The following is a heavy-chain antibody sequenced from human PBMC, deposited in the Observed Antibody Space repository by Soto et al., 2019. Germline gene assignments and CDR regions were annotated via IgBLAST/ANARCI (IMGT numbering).Heavy chain of an antibody. CDR3: ATVYCATTSCYAPFDY. Sequence: VGSLRLSYAVSEFTISNLCMRWVHQDTGKGLEWIGRIKTNSDGGTVDYASPVKRRFTISRDDSKSMLYLDLNSLKTEDTGVYFCATVYCATTSCYAPFDYWGKGTLVTVSS. J-gene: IGHJ4*02. CDR2: IKTNSDGGTV. V-gene: IGHV3-15*01. D-gene: IGHD2-2*01. CDR1: EFTISNLC.